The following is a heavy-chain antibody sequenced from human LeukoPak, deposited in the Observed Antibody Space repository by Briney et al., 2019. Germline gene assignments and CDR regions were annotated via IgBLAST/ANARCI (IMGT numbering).Heavy chain of an antibody. V-gene: IGHV1-69*05. D-gene: IGHD2-2*01. CDR2: IIPIFGTA. CDR3: ASGKGEVVPAE. J-gene: IGHJ4*02. Sequence: SVKVSCKASGGTFSSYAISWVRQAPGQGLEWMGGIIPIFGTANYAQKFQGRVTITTDESTSTAHMELSSLRSEDTAVYYCASGKGEVVPAEWGQGTLVTVSS. CDR1: GGTFSSYA.